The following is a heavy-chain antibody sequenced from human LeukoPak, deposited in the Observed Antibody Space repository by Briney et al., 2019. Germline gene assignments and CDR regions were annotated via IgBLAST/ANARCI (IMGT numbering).Heavy chain of an antibody. CDR3: TRVVKGDYDSTYAECFQH. CDR1: GFTFGDYA. CDR2: IRSKAYGGTT. Sequence: GGSLRLSCTASGFTFGDYAMSWFRQAPGKRLEWVGFIRSKAYGGTTEYAASVKGRFTISRDDSKSIAYLQMNSLKTEDTAVYYCTRVVKGDYDSTYAECFQHWGQGTLVTVSS. V-gene: IGHV3-49*03. J-gene: IGHJ1*01. D-gene: IGHD3-22*01.